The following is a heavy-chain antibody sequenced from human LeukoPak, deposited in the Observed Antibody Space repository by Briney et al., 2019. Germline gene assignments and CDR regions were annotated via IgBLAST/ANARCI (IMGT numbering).Heavy chain of an antibody. CDR3: VKSFKSPGVVGFFEF. Sequence: PSETLSLTCSVSGSSISGHYWGWIRQPPGKTLEWIGYFYFGESTNYNPSLKSRVSMSVDTSKNQFSLKLSSVSAGDTAVYYCVKSFKSPGVVGFFEFWGQGKRATVSA. D-gene: IGHD3-3*01. V-gene: IGHV4-59*11. CDR1: GSSISGHY. CDR2: FYFGEST. J-gene: IGHJ4*02.